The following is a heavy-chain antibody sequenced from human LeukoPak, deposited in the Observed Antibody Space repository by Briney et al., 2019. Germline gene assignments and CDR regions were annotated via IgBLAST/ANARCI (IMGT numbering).Heavy chain of an antibody. CDR1: GFTFRTYA. CDR3: ARRSGIAVAGAFDY. CDR2: ISGSGKST. Sequence: GGSLRLSCAASGFTFRTYAMSWVRQTPGKGLEWVSSISGSGKSTYYADSVKGRFTISRDNSKKTFYLQMNTLRGEDTAVYYCARRSGIAVAGAFDYWGQGTLVTVSS. D-gene: IGHD6-19*01. J-gene: IGHJ4*02. V-gene: IGHV3-23*01.